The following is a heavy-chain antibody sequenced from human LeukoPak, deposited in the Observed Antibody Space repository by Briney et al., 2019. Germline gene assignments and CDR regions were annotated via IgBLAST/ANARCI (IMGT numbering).Heavy chain of an antibody. Sequence: SETLSLTCAVYGGSFSGYYWSWIRQPPGKGLEWIGEINHSGSTNYNPSLKSRVTISVDTSKNQFSLKLSSVTAADTAVYYCASNRYDYVWGSYHPWYFDSWGQGTLVTVSS. CDR3: ASNRYDYVWGSYHPWYFDS. CDR1: GGSFSGYY. V-gene: IGHV4-34*01. J-gene: IGHJ4*02. CDR2: INHSGST. D-gene: IGHD3-16*02.